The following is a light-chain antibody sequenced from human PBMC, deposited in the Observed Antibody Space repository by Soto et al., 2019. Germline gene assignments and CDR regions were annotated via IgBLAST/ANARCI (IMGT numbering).Light chain of an antibody. CDR2: LNSDGSH. Sequence: QSVLTQSPSASASLGASVKLTCTLSSGHSNYAIAWHQQQSEKGPRYLMKLNSDGSHSKGDGIPDRFSGSSSGAERYLTSSSLQSEDEADYYCQPWFSGIVVFGGGTQLTVL. CDR1: SGHSNYA. J-gene: IGLJ2*01. CDR3: QPWFSGIVV. V-gene: IGLV4-69*01.